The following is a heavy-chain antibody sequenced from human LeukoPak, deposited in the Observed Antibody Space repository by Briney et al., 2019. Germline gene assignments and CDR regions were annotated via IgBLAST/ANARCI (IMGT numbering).Heavy chain of an antibody. Sequence: SETLSLTCTVSGGSISSYYWSWIRQPPGKGLEGIGYIYYSGSTNYNPSLKRRVTISVDTSKNQFSLKLSSVTAADTAVYYCASCPEIFLFAYWGQGTLVTVSS. CDR1: GGSISSYY. V-gene: IGHV4-59*08. J-gene: IGHJ4*02. CDR2: IYYSGST. CDR3: ASCPEIFLFAY. D-gene: IGHD3-3*01.